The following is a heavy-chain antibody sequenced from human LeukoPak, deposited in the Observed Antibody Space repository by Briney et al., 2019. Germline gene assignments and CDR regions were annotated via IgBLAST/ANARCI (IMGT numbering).Heavy chain of an antibody. D-gene: IGHD6-13*01. CDR3: GRGPASYSSTWYRWFDP. CDR2: IYYSGST. CDR1: GGSISSGSYY. Sequence: PSETLSLTCTVSGGSISSGSYYWGWIRQPPGKGLEWIGTIYYSGSTYYTPSLKSRVTISVDTSKNQFSLKLSSVTAADTAVYYCGRGPASYSSTWYRWFDPWGQGTLVTVSS. V-gene: IGHV4-39*07. J-gene: IGHJ5*02.